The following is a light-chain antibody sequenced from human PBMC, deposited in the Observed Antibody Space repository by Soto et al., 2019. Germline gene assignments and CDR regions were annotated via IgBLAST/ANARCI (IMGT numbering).Light chain of an antibody. CDR3: AAWDDSLNGHVV. CDR2: DNN. CDR1: SSNIGSNT. V-gene: IGLV1-44*01. J-gene: IGLJ2*01. Sequence: QSVLTQPPSASGAPGQRVIISGSGGSSNIGSNTVSWYQQLPGTAPKLLIYDNNQRPSGVPARFSGSKSGTSASLAISGLQSEDEADYYCAAWDDSLNGHVVFGGGTKLTVL.